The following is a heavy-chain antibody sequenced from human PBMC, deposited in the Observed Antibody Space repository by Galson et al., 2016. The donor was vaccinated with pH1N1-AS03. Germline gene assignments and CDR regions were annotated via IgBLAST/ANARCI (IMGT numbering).Heavy chain of an antibody. D-gene: IGHD2-2*01. CDR1: GFTFSGYS. J-gene: IGHJ4*02. CDR2: ISRSSTYI. V-gene: IGHV3-21*03. CDR3: ARTFPGRVVVVAAAMQEGPDY. Sequence: LRLSCAASGFTFSGYSMNWFRQAPGKGLEWVSSISRSSTYIYYADSVKGRFTISRDNAKNSLFLQMHSLRAEDAAVYYCARTFPGRVVVVAAAMQEGPDYWGQGTLVTVSS.